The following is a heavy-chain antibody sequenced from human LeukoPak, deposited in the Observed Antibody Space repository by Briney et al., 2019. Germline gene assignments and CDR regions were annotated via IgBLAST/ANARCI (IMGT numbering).Heavy chain of an antibody. Sequence: SETLSLTCAVSGYSISSGYYWGWIRQPPGKGLEWIGSIYHSGSTYYNPSLKSRVTISVDTSKNQFSLKLSSVTAADTAVYYCARAPLKWLPANWFDPWGQGTLVTVSS. J-gene: IGHJ5*02. D-gene: IGHD3-3*01. CDR3: ARAPLKWLPANWFDP. V-gene: IGHV4-38-2*01. CDR1: GYSISSGYY. CDR2: IYHSGST.